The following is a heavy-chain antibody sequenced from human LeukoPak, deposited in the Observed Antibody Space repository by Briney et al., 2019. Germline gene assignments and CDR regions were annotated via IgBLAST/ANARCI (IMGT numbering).Heavy chain of an antibody. CDR1: GFTFSSYG. J-gene: IGHJ6*02. CDR2: MWYDGSNK. CDR3: AREWFGELPYYYYGMDV. Sequence: QTGGSLRLSCAASGFTFSSYGMHWVRQAPGKGLEWVAVMWYDGSNKYYADSVKGRFTISRDNSKNTMYLQMNSLRAEDTAVYYCAREWFGELPYYYYGMDVWGQGTTVTVSS. V-gene: IGHV3-33*01. D-gene: IGHD3-10*01.